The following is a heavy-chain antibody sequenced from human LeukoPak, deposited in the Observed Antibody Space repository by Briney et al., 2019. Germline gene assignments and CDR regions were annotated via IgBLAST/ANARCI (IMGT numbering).Heavy chain of an antibody. J-gene: IGHJ4*02. CDR1: GFTFSSYG. V-gene: IGHV3-21*01. CDR3: ARAPVIVVATPYYFDY. D-gene: IGHD2/OR15-2a*01. CDR2: ISSSTRYI. Sequence: GGTLRLSCAASGFTFSSYGMSWVRQAPGKGLEWVSCISSSTRYIYYADSVKGRFTISRDNAKNSLYLQMSSLRAEDTAVYYCARAPVIVVATPYYFDYWGQGTLVTVSS.